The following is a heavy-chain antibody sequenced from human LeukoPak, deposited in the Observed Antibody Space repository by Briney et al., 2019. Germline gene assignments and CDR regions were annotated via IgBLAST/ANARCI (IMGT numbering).Heavy chain of an antibody. CDR1: GGSISSYY. D-gene: IGHD6-13*01. CDR3: ARTPIAAAGIFFYYYYMDV. Sequence: SETLSLTCTVSGGSISSYYWSWIRQPPGKGLEWIGYIYTSGSTNYNPSLKSRVTISVDTSKNQFSLKLSSVTAADTAVYYCARTPIAAAGIFFYYYYMDVWGKGTTVTVSS. CDR2: IYTSGST. J-gene: IGHJ6*03. V-gene: IGHV4-4*09.